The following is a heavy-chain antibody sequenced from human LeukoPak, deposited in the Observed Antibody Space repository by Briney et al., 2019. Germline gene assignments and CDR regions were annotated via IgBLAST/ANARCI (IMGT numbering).Heavy chain of an antibody. J-gene: IGHJ6*03. V-gene: IGHV1-18*01. CDR2: ISAYNGNT. CDR3: ARRPGENSYYYMDV. Sequence: ASVTVSCTASGYTFTNYGISWVRQAPGQGLEWMGWISAYNGNTNYAQKLQGRLTMSTDTSTSTAYMELRSLRSDDTAVYYCARRPGENSYYYMDVWGKGTTVTVSS. D-gene: IGHD3-16*01. CDR1: GYTFTNYG.